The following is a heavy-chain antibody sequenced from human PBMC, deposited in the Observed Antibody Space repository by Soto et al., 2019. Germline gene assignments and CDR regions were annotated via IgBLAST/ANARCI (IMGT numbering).Heavy chain of an antibody. CDR3: AKTRIVGATMWDFDD. CDR2: ISGSGDNT. Sequence: GGSLRLSCAASGFTFRNHAMSWVRQAPGKGLEWVSAISGSGDNTNDADSVKGRFTISRDNSKNTLYLQMNSLRAEDTAVYYCAKTRIVGATMWDFDDWSQVTLVTVSS. V-gene: IGHV3-23*01. D-gene: IGHD1-26*01. J-gene: IGHJ4*02. CDR1: GFTFRNHA.